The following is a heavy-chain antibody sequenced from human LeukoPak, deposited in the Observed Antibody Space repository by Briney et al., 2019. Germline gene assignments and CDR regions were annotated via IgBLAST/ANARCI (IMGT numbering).Heavy chain of an antibody. CDR2: INPNSGGT. D-gene: IGHD3-9*01. J-gene: IGHJ4*02. CDR1: GYTFTGYY. CDR3: ARGLGYDILTGYDY. V-gene: IGHV1-2*04. Sequence: GASVKVSCKAFGYTFTGYYMHWVRQAPGQGLEWMGWINPNSGGTNYAQKFQGWVTMTRDTSISTAYMELSRLRSDDTAVYYCARGLGYDILTGYDYWGQGTLVTVSS.